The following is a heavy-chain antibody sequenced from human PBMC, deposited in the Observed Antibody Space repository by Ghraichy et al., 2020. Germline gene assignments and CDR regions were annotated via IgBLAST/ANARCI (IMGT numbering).Heavy chain of an antibody. V-gene: IGHV1-69*13. J-gene: IGHJ4*02. CDR3: SRWGYSGYGLFD. CDR1: GCTFTSYA. D-gene: IGHD5-12*01. Sequence: SVKVSCKASGCTFTSYAISWVRQAPGQGLEWMGGIIPIFGTANYAQKFQGRVTITADASTSTAYMELSSLRSEDTAVYYCSRWGYSGYGLFDWGQGTLVTVSS. CDR2: IIPIFGTA.